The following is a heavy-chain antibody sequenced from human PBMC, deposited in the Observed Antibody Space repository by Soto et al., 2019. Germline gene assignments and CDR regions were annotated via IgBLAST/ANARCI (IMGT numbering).Heavy chain of an antibody. D-gene: IGHD6-19*01. V-gene: IGHV3-66*01. CDR1: GFTVSSKY. Sequence: EVQLVESGGGLVQPGGSLRLSCAASGFTVSSKYMSWVRQAPGKGLEWVSLIQSGGYTYYADSVKGRFTISRDNAQNSLHLQMNSLRAEDTAFYYCARDRGSGFFGQDYWGLDVGGQGTTVTVSS. CDR2: IQSGGYT. CDR3: ARDRGSGFFGQDYWGLDV. J-gene: IGHJ6*02.